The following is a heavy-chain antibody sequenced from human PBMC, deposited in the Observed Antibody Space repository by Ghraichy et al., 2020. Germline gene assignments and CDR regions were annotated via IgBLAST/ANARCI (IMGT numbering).Heavy chain of an antibody. Sequence: LSLTCAASGFTVSSHYMSWVRQAPGKGLEWVSVTYSGGTTYYSDSVKGRFTISRDTSKNVLYLQMNSLRADDTAVYYCASSGWYYFDYWGQGTLVTVSS. J-gene: IGHJ4*02. CDR3: ASSGWYYFDY. CDR2: TYSGGTT. CDR1: GFTVSSHY. V-gene: IGHV3-53*01. D-gene: IGHD6-19*01.